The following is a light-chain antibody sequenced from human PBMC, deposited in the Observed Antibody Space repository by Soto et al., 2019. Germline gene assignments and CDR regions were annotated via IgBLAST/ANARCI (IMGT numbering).Light chain of an antibody. CDR1: QSISSW. CDR3: QQYNSYSLT. Sequence: DIQMTQSPSTLSASVGDRVTITCRASQSISSWLAWYQQKPGKAPKLLIYKASSLESGVPSRFSGSGSGTEFTLTISSLQPDDFATYYCQQYNSYSLTFGPGTNVDIK. J-gene: IGKJ3*01. CDR2: KAS. V-gene: IGKV1-5*03.